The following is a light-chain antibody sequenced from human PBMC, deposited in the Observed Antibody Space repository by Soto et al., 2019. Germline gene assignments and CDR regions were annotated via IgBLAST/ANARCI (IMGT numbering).Light chain of an antibody. CDR2: EDN. CDR1: SGSIAGNN. V-gene: IGLV6-57*04. Sequence: FMLTQPHSVSESPGKTVTISCTRSSGSIAGNNVQWYQQRPGSAPTTMIYEDNRRPSGVPDRFSGSIDSSSNSASLTISGLKTEDEADYYCQSYDSNNHVVFGGGTKVTVL. J-gene: IGLJ2*01. CDR3: QSYDSNNHVV.